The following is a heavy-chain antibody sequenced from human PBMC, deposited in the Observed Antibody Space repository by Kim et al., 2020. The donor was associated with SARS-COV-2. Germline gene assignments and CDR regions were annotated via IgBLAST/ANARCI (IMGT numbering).Heavy chain of an antibody. Sequence: GSKYDADTVKGRFTISRDNSKTTLYLQMNSLRAEDTAVYYCAKDHGGYFGYWGQGTLVTVSS. V-gene: IGHV3-23*01. CDR2: GSK. CDR3: AKDHGGYFGY. D-gene: IGHD3-9*01. J-gene: IGHJ4*02.